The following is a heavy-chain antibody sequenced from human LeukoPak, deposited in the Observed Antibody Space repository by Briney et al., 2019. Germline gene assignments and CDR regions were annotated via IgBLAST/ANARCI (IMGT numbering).Heavy chain of an antibody. Sequence: GGSLRLSCAASGFTFDDYAMHWVRQAPGKGLEWVSGISWNSGSIGYADSVKGRFTISRDNAKNSLYLQMNSLRAEDTAVYYCARLEEYSYGINYWGQGTLVTVSS. J-gene: IGHJ4*02. CDR3: ARLEEYSYGINY. V-gene: IGHV3-9*01. CDR2: ISWNSGSI. CDR1: GFTFDDYA. D-gene: IGHD5-18*01.